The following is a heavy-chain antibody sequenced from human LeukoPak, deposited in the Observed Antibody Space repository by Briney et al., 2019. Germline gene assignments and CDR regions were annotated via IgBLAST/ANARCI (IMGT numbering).Heavy chain of an antibody. Sequence: GGPLRLSCAASGFTFSSYTMNWVRQAPGKGLEWVSSISSDSDYIYYADSVKGRFTISRDNAWNSLYLQMNSLRAEDTAVYYCARKENILTGYYDHWGQGTLVTVSS. CDR2: ISSDSDYI. V-gene: IGHV3-21*01. CDR3: ARKENILTGYYDH. CDR1: GFTFSSYT. D-gene: IGHD3-9*01. J-gene: IGHJ5*02.